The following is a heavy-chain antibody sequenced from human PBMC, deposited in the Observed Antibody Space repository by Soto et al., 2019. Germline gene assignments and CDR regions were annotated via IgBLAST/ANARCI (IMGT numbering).Heavy chain of an antibody. D-gene: IGHD6-25*01. Sequence: EVQLVESGGGLVQPGGTLRLSCAASGFTFTNYYMHWVRQAPGKGLVWVSRIKSDGSGTDYADSVKGRFTLSRDNAKSTVYLHMSSLRAEDTAVYYCLRGGGYNSEPPGYWGQGTLVTVSS. CDR3: LRGGGYNSEPPGY. CDR2: IKSDGSGT. CDR1: GFTFTNYY. V-gene: IGHV3-74*01. J-gene: IGHJ4*02.